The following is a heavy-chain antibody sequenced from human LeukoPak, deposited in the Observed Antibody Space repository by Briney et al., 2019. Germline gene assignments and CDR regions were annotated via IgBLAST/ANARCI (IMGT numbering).Heavy chain of an antibody. CDR1: GYTFTSYY. D-gene: IGHD1-26*01. J-gene: IGHJ3*02. V-gene: IGHV1-46*01. CDR2: INPSGGST. CDR3: ATDQVGASTFDI. Sequence: ASVKVSCKASGYTFTSYYMHWVRQAPGQGLEWMGIINPSGGSTSYAQKFQGRVTMTRDTSISTAYMELSSLRSEDTAVYYCATDQVGASTFDIWGQGTMVTVSS.